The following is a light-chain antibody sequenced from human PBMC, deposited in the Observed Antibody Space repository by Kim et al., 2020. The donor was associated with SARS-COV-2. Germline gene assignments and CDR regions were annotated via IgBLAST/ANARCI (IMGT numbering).Light chain of an antibody. J-gene: IGLJ1*01. CDR1: SSNIGAGYD. Sequence: VYISCTGSSSNIGAGYDVHWYQQLPGTAPKLLIYGNSNRPSGVPDRFSGSKSGTSASLAITGLQAEDEADYYCQSYDSSLSGSGVFGTGTKVTVL. CDR3: QSYDSSLSGSGV. V-gene: IGLV1-40*01. CDR2: GNS.